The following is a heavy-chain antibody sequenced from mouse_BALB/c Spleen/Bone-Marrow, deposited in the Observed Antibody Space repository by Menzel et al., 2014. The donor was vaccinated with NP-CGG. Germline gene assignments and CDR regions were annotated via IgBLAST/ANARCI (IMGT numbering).Heavy chain of an antibody. CDR3: ARHAYYDQAEVSFVY. Sequence: EVMLVESGGGLVKSGGSLKLSSAASGFTFSNYGMSWVRQTPEKRLERVATISGGGSYTFYSDSVKGRFTISRDNAKNNLYLQLSSLRSEDTALYYCARHAYYDQAEVSFVYWGQGTLVTVSA. D-gene: IGHD2-4*01. CDR1: GFTFSNYG. V-gene: IGHV5-9-2*01. J-gene: IGHJ3*01. CDR2: ISGGGSYT.